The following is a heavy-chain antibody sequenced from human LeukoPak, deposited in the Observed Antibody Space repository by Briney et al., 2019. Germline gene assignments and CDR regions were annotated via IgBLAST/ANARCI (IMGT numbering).Heavy chain of an antibody. J-gene: IGHJ3*02. V-gene: IGHV3-53*01. Sequence: GGSLRLSCAASGFTVSSNYMSWVRQAPGKGLEWVSAIYSGGSTYYADSVKGRFTISRDNSKNTLYLQMNSLRAEDTAVYYCASGGPNAKDAFDIWGQGTTVTVSS. D-gene: IGHD3-10*01. CDR2: IYSGGST. CDR3: ASGGPNAKDAFDI. CDR1: GFTVSSNY.